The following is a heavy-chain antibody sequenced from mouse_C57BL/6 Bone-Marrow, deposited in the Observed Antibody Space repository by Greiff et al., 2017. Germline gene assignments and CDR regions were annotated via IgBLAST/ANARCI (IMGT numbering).Heavy chain of an antibody. CDR1: GYAFSSYW. J-gene: IGHJ2*01. CDR2: IYPGDGDT. Sequence: QVQLQQSGAELVKPGASVKISCKASGYAFSSYWMNWVKQRPGKGLEWIGQIYPGDGDTNYNGKFKGKATLTADKSSSTAYMQLSSLTSEDSAVYFCARTNWERDCDYWGQGTTLTVSS. V-gene: IGHV1-80*01. D-gene: IGHD4-1*01. CDR3: ARTNWERDCDY.